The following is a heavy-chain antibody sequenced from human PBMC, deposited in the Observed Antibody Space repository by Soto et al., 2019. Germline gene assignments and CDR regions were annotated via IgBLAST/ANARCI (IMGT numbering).Heavy chain of an antibody. CDR3: ARDQTDSGGYSDS. Sequence: LRLSCEASGFTFSSYGMHWVRQAPGKGLEWVAIIWNDGSNEYYADSAKGRFTISRDSSKNTLYLQVSNLRAEDTAVYFCARDQTDSGGYSDSWGQGTLVTVSS. J-gene: IGHJ4*02. V-gene: IGHV3-33*01. D-gene: IGHD3-22*01. CDR1: GFTFSSYG. CDR2: IWNDGSNE.